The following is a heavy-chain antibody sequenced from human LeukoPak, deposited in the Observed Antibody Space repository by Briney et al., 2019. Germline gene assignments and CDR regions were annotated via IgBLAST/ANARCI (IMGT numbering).Heavy chain of an antibody. J-gene: IGHJ4*02. D-gene: IGHD4-17*01. CDR3: ARGNKDYGDNARGLSDY. Sequence: ASVKVSCKASGYTFTGYYMHWVRQATGQGLEWMGWMNPNSGNTGYAQKFQGRVTMTRNTSITTAYMELSSLRSEDTAVYYCARGNKDYGDNARGLSDYWGQGTLVTVSS. CDR1: GYTFTGYY. V-gene: IGHV1-8*02. CDR2: MNPNSGNT.